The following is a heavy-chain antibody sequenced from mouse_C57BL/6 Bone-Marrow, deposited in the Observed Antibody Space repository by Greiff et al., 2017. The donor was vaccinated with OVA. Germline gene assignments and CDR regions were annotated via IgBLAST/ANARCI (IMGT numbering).Heavy chain of an antibody. J-gene: IGHJ2*01. CDR1: GYTFTSYW. D-gene: IGHD3-3*01. V-gene: IGHV1-59*01. CDR2: IDPSDSYT. Sequence: QVQLQQSGAELVRPGTSVKLSCKASGYTFTSYWMHWVKQRPGQGLEWIGVIDPSDSYTNYNQKFKGKATLTVDTSSSTAYMQLSSLTSEDSAVYYCAMGGTGFDYWGQGTTLTVSS. CDR3: AMGGTGFDY.